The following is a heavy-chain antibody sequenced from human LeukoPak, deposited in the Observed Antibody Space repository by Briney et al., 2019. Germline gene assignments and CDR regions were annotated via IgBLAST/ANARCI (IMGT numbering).Heavy chain of an antibody. V-gene: IGHV1-18*01. CDR2: ISAYNGNT. CDR3: AIENYYDSSGYLTSHYYFDY. D-gene: IGHD3-22*01. CDR1: GYTFTSYG. Sequence: ASVKVSCKASGYTFTSYGISWVRQALGQGLEWMGWISAYNGNTNYAQKLQGRVTMTTDTSTSTAYMELRSLRSDDTAVYYCAIENYYDSSGYLTSHYYFDYWGQGTLVTVSS. J-gene: IGHJ4*02.